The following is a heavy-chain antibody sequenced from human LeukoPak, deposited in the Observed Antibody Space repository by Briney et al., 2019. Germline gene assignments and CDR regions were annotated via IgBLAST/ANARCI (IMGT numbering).Heavy chain of an antibody. J-gene: IGHJ5*02. Sequence: GASVKVSCKASGYTFTSYGISWVRQAPGQGLEWMGWMNPNNGNTDYAQKFQGRVTLTRNTSISTAYMELSSLRSEDTAVYYCARTPGINWFDPWGQGTLVTVSS. V-gene: IGHV1-8*02. CDR3: ARTPGINWFDP. CDR1: GYTFTSYG. CDR2: MNPNNGNT.